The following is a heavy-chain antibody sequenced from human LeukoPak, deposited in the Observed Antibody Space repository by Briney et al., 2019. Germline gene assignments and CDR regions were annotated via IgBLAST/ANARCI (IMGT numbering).Heavy chain of an antibody. Sequence: ASVTVSCKASGYTFTSYDLNWVRQATGRGLEWMGWMNPNSGNTGYAQKFQGRVTMTRNTSISTAYMELSSLRSEDTAVYYCARVLNVDTAMVAHFDYWGQGTLVTVSS. CDR3: ARVLNVDTAMVAHFDY. J-gene: IGHJ4*02. V-gene: IGHV1-8*01. CDR1: GYTFTSYD. CDR2: MNPNSGNT. D-gene: IGHD5-18*01.